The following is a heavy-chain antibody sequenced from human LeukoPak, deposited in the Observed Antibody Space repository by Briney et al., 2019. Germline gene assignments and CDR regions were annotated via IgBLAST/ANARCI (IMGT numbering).Heavy chain of an antibody. CDR1: GYTFTSYA. CDR3: ARHPYDILTGPMYYFDY. CDR2: INTNTGNP. Sequence: ASVKVSCKASGYTFTSYAMNWVRQAPGQGLEWTGWINTNTGNPTYAQGFTGRFVFSLDTSVSTAYLQISSLKAEDTAVYYCARHPYDILTGPMYYFDYWGQGTLVTVSS. D-gene: IGHD3-9*01. V-gene: IGHV7-4-1*02. J-gene: IGHJ4*02.